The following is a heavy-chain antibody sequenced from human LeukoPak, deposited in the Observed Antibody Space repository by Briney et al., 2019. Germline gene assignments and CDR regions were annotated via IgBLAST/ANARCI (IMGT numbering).Heavy chain of an antibody. CDR2: IYTSGST. CDR1: GGSISSGSYY. V-gene: IGHV4-61*02. J-gene: IGHJ4*02. CDR3: AREGSQSYPFDY. D-gene: IGHD1-26*01. Sequence: SETLSLTCTVSGGSISSGSYYWSWIRQPAGKGLEWIGRIYTSGSTNYNPSLKSRVTISVDTSENQFSLKLSSVTAADTAVYYCAREGSQSYPFDYWGQGTLVTVSS.